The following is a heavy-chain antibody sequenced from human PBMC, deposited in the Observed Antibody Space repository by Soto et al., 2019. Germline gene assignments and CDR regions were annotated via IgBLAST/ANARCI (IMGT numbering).Heavy chain of an antibody. CDR2: VHDSWGS. J-gene: IGHJ6*01. Sequence: SETLSLTCAVSGGSISSGGYSWSWVRQPPGKGLEWIGYVHDSWGSHYNPSLKSRGAIPLDTSKSQFSLKLTSVSATATAGYYCVRQGGGALHGRVDGWGQGTTVTFSS. CDR1: GGSISSGGYS. V-gene: IGHV4-30-4*07. D-gene: IGHD4-4*01. CDR3: VRQGGGALHGRVDG.